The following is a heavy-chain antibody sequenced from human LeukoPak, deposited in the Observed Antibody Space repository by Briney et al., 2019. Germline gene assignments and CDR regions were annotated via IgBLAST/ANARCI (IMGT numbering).Heavy chain of an antibody. Sequence: GSLILSCAASGFTFSSYAMSWVRQAPGRGPEWVSTISSSGGHTYYADSVKGRFTIFRDNSKDTLYLQMNSLRADDTAVYYCAKRGVAAAMGIYYYYYMDVWGKGTTVTVSS. D-gene: IGHD2-2*01. J-gene: IGHJ6*03. V-gene: IGHV3-23*01. CDR1: GFTFSSYA. CDR3: AKRGVAAAMGIYYYYYMDV. CDR2: ISSSGGHT.